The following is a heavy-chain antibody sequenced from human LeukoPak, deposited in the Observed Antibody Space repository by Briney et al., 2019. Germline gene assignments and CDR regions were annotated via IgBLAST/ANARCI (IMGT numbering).Heavy chain of an antibody. CDR2: ISSRGSTK. CDR1: GFTFSSYE. V-gene: IGHV3-48*03. J-gene: IGHJ4*02. Sequence: GGSLRLSCAASGFTFSSYEMNWVRQAPGKGLEWVSYISSRGSTKYYAGSVKGRFTISRDNAKNSLYLQMNSLRVEDTAVYYCARAEALKFRDFDYWGQGTLVTVSS. CDR3: ARAEALKFRDFDY.